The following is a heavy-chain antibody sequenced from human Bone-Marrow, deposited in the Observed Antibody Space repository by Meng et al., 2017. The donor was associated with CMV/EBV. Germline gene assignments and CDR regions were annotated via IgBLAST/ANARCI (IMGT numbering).Heavy chain of an antibody. CDR3: ARRVDYYESSGYYP. CDR1: GRYLSLYY. CDR2: INHSGST. J-gene: IGHJ5*02. V-gene: IGHV4-34*01. Sequence: QVKSTDGGAVLLNPPYTLSPTCAVSGRYLSLYYWSWIRQPPGKGLECMWDINHSGSTNYTSSLKSRVITSVDTSKNQFPMQLSSATAETTADYCCARRVDYYESSGYYPWGQGTLVTVSS. D-gene: IGHD3-22*01.